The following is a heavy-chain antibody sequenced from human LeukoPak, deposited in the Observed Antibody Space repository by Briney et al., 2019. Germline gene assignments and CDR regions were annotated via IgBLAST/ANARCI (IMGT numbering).Heavy chain of an antibody. CDR1: GYTFTSYG. D-gene: IGHD4-17*01. CDR3: ARGDYGDPPLNY. V-gene: IGHV1-18*01. Sequence: ASVKVSCKASGYTFTSYGISWVRQAPGQGLEWVGWVTAFNENTHYSRKFQGRVTMTRDTSTSTAYMELRSLRSDDTAVYYCARGDYGDPPLNYWGQGTLVTVSS. J-gene: IGHJ4*02. CDR2: VTAFNENT.